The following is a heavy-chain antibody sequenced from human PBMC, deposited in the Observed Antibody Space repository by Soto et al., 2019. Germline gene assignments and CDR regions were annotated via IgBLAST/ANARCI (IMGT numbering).Heavy chain of an antibody. CDR3: ARGMQYYFDY. D-gene: IGHD6-19*01. V-gene: IGHV4-34*01. CDR2: INHSGST. J-gene: IGHJ4*02. Sequence: TSETLSLTCAVYGGSFSGYYWSWIRQPPGKGLERIGEINHSGSTSYNPSLKSRVTISVDTSKNQFSLKLSSVTAADTAVYYCARGMQYYFDYWGQGTLVTVSS. CDR1: GGSFSGYY.